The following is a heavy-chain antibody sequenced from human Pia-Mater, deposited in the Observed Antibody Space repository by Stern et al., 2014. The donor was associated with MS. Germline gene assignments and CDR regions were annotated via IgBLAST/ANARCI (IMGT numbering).Heavy chain of an antibody. CDR3: AKHACTGAACPFDL. D-gene: IGHD2-8*02. CDR1: GDSISSYTHY. V-gene: IGHV4-39*01. J-gene: IGHJ4*02. Sequence: QVQLVQSGPGLVKPSETLSLTCAVSGDSISSYTHYWAWIRQPPGKGLEWIGSVYYSGATYYNPSLKSPVTISVDTSKNHFSLRLTSVTAADTAVYYCAKHACTGAACPFDLWGQGTLVTVSS. CDR2: VYYSGAT.